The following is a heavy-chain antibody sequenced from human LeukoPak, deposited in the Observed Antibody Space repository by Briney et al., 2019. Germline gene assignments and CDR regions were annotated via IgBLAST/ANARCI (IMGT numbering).Heavy chain of an antibody. CDR1: GFTFDDYA. CDR2: ISWNSGSI. V-gene: IGHV3-9*01. Sequence: GGSLRLSCAASGFTFDDYAMHWVRQAPGKGLEWVSGISWNSGSIGYADSVKGRFTISRDNAKNSLYLQMNSLRAEDTASYYCAKDQEPGAFDIWGQGTMVTVSS. D-gene: IGHD1-14*01. CDR3: AKDQEPGAFDI. J-gene: IGHJ3*02.